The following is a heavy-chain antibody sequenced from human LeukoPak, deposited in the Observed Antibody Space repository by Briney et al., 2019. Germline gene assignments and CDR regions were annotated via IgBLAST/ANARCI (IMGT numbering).Heavy chain of an antibody. V-gene: IGHV1-8*01. D-gene: IGHD3-10*01. CDR1: GYTFTSYD. Sequence: ASVKVSCKASGYTFTSYDINWVRQATGQGLEWMGWMNPNSGNTGYAQKFQGRVTMTRNTSISTAYMELSSLRSEDTAVYYCARGWRRDYYYYYGMDVWGQGTTATVSS. CDR3: ARGWRRDYYYYYGMDV. J-gene: IGHJ6*02. CDR2: MNPNSGNT.